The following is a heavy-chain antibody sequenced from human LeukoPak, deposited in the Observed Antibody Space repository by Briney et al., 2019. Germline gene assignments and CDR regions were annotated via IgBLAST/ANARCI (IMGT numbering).Heavy chain of an antibody. CDR1: GYTFTGYY. Sequence: ASVTVSCKASGYTFTGYYMHWVRQAPGQGLEWMGWINPNSGGTNYAQKFQGRVTMTRDTSISTAYMELSRLRSDDTAVYYCARAGSTMIVVVITLFDYWGQGTLVTVSS. CDR2: INPNSGGT. V-gene: IGHV1-2*02. CDR3: ARAGSTMIVVVITLFDY. D-gene: IGHD3-22*01. J-gene: IGHJ4*02.